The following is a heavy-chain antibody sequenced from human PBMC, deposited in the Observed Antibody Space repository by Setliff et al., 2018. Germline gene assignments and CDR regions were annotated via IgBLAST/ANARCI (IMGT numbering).Heavy chain of an antibody. CDR2: ISSSGSTI. Sequence: GGSLRLSCAASGFTFSDYYMSWIRQAPGKGLEWVSYISSSGSTIYYADSVKGRFTISRDNAKNSRYLQMNSLRAEDTAVYYCASAGHSGSWFPFDAFHIWGQGTMVTVSS. J-gene: IGHJ3*02. CDR1: GFTFSDYY. D-gene: IGHD6-13*01. CDR3: ASAGHSGSWFPFDAFHI. V-gene: IGHV3-11*04.